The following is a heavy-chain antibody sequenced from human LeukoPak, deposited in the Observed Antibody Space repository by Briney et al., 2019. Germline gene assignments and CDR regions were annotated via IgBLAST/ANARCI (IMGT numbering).Heavy chain of an antibody. J-gene: IGHJ4*02. Sequence: GGSLRLSCAASGYTFSSYWMSWVRQAPGKGLEWVANIKQDGSEQYYVGSVKGRFTISRDNAKNSLYLQMNSLRAEDTGVYYCARGRWLQASYYFDYWGQGRLVTVSS. CDR2: IKQDGSEQ. CDR3: ARGRWLQASYYFDY. V-gene: IGHV3-7*01. CDR1: GYTFSSYW. D-gene: IGHD5-24*01.